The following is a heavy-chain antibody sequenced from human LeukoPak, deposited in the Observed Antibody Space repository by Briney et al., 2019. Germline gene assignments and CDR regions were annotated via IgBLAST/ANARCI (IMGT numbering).Heavy chain of an antibody. CDR1: GFPFSSYS. CDR2: LSPRGGLS. Sequence: GGSLRLSCSASGFPFSSYSMSWVRQGPGKGLQWVSGLSPRGGLSYYADSVKGRFTISRDNAKNTLYLQMNSLRAEDTAVYYCARGSLWGSFDYWGQGTLVTVSS. CDR3: ARGSLWGSFDY. J-gene: IGHJ4*02. D-gene: IGHD7-27*01. V-gene: IGHV3-23*01.